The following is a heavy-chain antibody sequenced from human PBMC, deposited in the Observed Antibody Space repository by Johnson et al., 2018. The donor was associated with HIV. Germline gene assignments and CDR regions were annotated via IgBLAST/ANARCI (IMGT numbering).Heavy chain of an antibody. CDR3: ASGLGIVGATRSAFDI. J-gene: IGHJ3*02. Sequence: QVQLVESGGGVVRPGGSLRLSCAASGFTFDDYGIHWVRQAPGKGLEWVAFIRSDGTNKYYADFVKGRFSISRDNSKNTLYLQMNSLRAEDTAVYYCASGLGIVGATRSAFDIWGQGTMVTVSS. D-gene: IGHD1-26*01. V-gene: IGHV3-30*02. CDR1: GFTFDDYG. CDR2: IRSDGTNK.